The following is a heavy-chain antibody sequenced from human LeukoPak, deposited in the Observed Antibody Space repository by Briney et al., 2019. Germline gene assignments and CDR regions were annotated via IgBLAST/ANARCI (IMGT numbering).Heavy chain of an antibody. J-gene: IGHJ4*02. CDR2: ISNTVGGRT. Sequence: GGSLRLSCEASGFTFSSYWMSWVRQAPGKGLEWVSAISNTVGGRTYYADSVKGRFTISRDDSKNTVYLQMNSLRAEDTAVYYCAKESPYYSGRDYYFDYWGPGTLVTVSS. D-gene: IGHD3-10*01. V-gene: IGHV3-23*01. CDR1: GFTFSSYW. CDR3: AKESPYYSGRDYYFDY.